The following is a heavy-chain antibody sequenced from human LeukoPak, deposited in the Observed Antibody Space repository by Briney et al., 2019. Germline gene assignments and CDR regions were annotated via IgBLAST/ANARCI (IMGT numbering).Heavy chain of an antibody. CDR1: GFTFSSYA. CDR3: AKRGGSYLPSYAFDI. J-gene: IGHJ3*02. V-gene: IGHV3-23*01. CDR2: VSASGGST. Sequence: GGSLRLSCAASGFTFSSYAMSWVRQAPGKGLEWVSAVSASGGSTYYADSVKGRFTISRDNSKNTLYLQMNSLRAEDTAVYYCAKRGGSYLPSYAFDIWGQGTMVTVSS. D-gene: IGHD1-26*01.